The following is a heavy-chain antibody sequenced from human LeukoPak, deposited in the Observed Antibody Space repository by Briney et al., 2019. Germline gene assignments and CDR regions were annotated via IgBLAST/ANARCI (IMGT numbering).Heavy chain of an antibody. CDR2: ISSTSSYI. V-gene: IGHV3-21*01. CDR1: GFTFSRYS. Sequence: GGSLRLSCAASGFTFSRYSMNWVRQAPGKGLEWVSSISSTSSYIYYADSVKGRFTISRDNAKNSLYLQMNSLRAEDTAVYYCAREMLAAVAAQSWGQGTLVTVSS. CDR3: AREMLAAVAAQS. D-gene: IGHD6-19*01. J-gene: IGHJ5*02.